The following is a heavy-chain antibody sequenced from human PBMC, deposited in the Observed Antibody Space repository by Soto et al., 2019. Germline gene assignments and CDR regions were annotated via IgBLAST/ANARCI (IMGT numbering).Heavy chain of an antibody. CDR3: ARGQGYCTGGTCYILFDY. J-gene: IGHJ4*02. CDR1: GYTFTSYV. V-gene: IGHV1-3*01. CDR2: INAGNGNT. Sequence: QVQLVQSGAEVKKPGASVKVSCKTSGYTFTSYVTHWVRQAPGQRLEWMGWINAGNGNTKYSQKFKGRVTITRDTSASTAYMELSSLRSEDTAVYHCARGQGYCTGGTCYILFDYWGQGTLVTVSS. D-gene: IGHD2-8*02.